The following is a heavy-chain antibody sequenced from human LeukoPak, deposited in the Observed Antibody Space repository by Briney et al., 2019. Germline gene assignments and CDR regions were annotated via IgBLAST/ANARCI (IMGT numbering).Heavy chain of an antibody. Sequence: SETLSLTCTVSGGSISSYYWSWIRQPPGKGLEWIGYIYYSGSTNYNPSLKSRVTISVDTSKNQFSLKLSSVTAADTAVYYCARLGYSYGPPDYWGQGTLVTVSS. J-gene: IGHJ4*02. D-gene: IGHD5-18*01. CDR2: IYYSGST. CDR3: ARLGYSYGPPDY. V-gene: IGHV4-59*08. CDR1: GGSISSYY.